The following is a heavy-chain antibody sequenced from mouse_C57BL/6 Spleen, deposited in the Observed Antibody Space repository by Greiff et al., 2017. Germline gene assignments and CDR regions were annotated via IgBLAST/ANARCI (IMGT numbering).Heavy chain of an antibody. D-gene: IGHD1-1*01. CDR1: GFTFSSYT. J-gene: IGHJ4*01. Sequence: EVMLVESGGGLVKPGGSLKLSCAASGFTFSSYTMSWVRQTPEKRLEWVATISGGGGNTYYPDSVKGRFTISRDNAKNTLYLQMSSLRSEDTALYYCARHRSSYYAMDYWGQGTSVTVSS. CDR2: ISGGGGNT. V-gene: IGHV5-9*01. CDR3: ARHRSSYYAMDY.